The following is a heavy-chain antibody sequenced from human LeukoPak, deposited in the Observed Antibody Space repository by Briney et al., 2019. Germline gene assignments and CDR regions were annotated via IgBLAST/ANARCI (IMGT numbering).Heavy chain of an antibody. Sequence: NPSETLSLTCTVSGGSISSGSYYWSWIRQPAGKGLEWIGRIYSSGSTNYNPSLKSRVTISVDTSKNQFSLKLSSVTAADTAVYYCARGGTRSGYYTLDYWGQGTLVTVSS. CDR3: ARGGTRSGYYTLDY. CDR2: IYSSGST. CDR1: GGSISSGSYY. V-gene: IGHV4-61*02. D-gene: IGHD3-3*01. J-gene: IGHJ4*02.